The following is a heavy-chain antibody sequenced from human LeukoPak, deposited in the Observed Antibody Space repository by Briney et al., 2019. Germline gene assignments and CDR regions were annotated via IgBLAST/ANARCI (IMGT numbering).Heavy chain of an antibody. V-gene: IGHV3-74*01. Sequence: GGSLRLSCAASGFTFSSYWMHWVRQAPGKGLVWVSRINSDGSSTSYADSVKGRFTISRDNAKNSLYLQMNSLRAEDTAVYYCARNINFWSGYDYWGQGTLVTVSS. CDR3: ARNINFWSGYDY. D-gene: IGHD3-3*01. J-gene: IGHJ4*02. CDR2: INSDGSST. CDR1: GFTFSSYW.